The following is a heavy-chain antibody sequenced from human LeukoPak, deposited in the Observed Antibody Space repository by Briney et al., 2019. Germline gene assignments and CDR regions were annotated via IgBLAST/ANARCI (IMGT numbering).Heavy chain of an antibody. CDR2: INHSGST. Sequence: KTSETLSLTCAVYGGSFSGYYWSWIRQPPGKGLEWIGEINHSGSTNYNPSLKRRVTISVDTSKNQFSLKLSSVTAADTAVYYCARTPYSSRSIDYWGQGTLVTVSS. V-gene: IGHV4-34*01. CDR1: GGSFSGYY. CDR3: ARTPYSSRSIDY. J-gene: IGHJ4*02. D-gene: IGHD6-13*01.